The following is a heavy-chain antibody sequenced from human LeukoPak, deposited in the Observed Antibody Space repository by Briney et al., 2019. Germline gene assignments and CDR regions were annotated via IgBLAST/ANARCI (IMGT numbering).Heavy chain of an antibody. CDR2: IQFDGSFK. Sequence: PGGSLRLSCAASGFTFVSSAMHWVRQAPGKGLECVAFIQFDGSFKHYSDSVKGRFTISRDNSKNTLYLEMNSLRPEDTGVYYCATHCSGTACHRDYWGQGTLVTVSS. CDR3: ATHCSGTACHRDY. CDR1: GFTFVSSA. D-gene: IGHD2-2*01. J-gene: IGHJ4*02. V-gene: IGHV3-30*02.